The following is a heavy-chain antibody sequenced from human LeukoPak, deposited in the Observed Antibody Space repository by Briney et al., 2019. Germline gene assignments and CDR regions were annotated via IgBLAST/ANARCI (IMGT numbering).Heavy chain of an antibody. Sequence: PGGSLRLSCEASGFTFSDYWMNWVRQAPGKGLEWVASIRQDGNEKYYVDSVKGRFTISRDNTYNSVFLQMNSLRAEDTAVYYCARGYSVDYWGQGTLVTVSS. CDR2: IRQDGNEK. D-gene: IGHD1-26*01. CDR3: ARGYSVDY. J-gene: IGHJ4*02. V-gene: IGHV3-7*01. CDR1: GFTFSDYW.